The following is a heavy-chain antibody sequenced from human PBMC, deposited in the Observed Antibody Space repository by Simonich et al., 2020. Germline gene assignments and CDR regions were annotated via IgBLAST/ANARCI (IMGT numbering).Heavy chain of an antibody. CDR2: SYGGGST. CDR1: GFTVSSNY. V-gene: IGHV3-53*01. J-gene: IGHJ4*02. Sequence: EVQLVESGGGLIQPGGSLRLSCAASGFTVSSNYMSWVRQAPGRGLEWVSVSYGGGSTYYADSVKGRFTISRDNSKNTLYLQINSLRAEDTAVYYCARWTATGYYFDYWGQGTLVTVSS. CDR3: ARWTATGYYFDY. D-gene: IGHD1-1*01.